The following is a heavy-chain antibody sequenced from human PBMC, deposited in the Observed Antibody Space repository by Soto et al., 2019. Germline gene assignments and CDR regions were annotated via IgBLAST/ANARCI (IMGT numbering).Heavy chain of an antibody. CDR3: HYSGSGTAQFAFDI. V-gene: IGHV3-33*01. D-gene: IGHD1-26*01. CDR1: GFTFSSYG. J-gene: IGHJ3*02. Sequence: QVQLVESGGGVVQPGRSLRLSCAASGFTFSSYGMHWVRQAPGKGLEWVAVIWYDGSNKYYADSVKGRFTISRDNSKNTLYLQMNSLRAEDTAVYYCHYSGSGTAQFAFDIWGQGTMVTVSS. CDR2: IWYDGSNK.